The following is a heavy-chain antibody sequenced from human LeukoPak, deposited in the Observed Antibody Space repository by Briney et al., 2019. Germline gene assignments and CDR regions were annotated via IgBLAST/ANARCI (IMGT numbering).Heavy chain of an antibody. Sequence: PGGSLRLSCVVSGFTFNRCWMNWVRQAPGKGLEWVAHINPGGRDTYYVDSVKGRFTISRDNAQNSMYLQVNSLRVEDTAVYYCTSWGDTTAEYFQRWGQGTLVTVSS. J-gene: IGHJ1*01. V-gene: IGHV3-7*01. D-gene: IGHD2-21*02. CDR3: TSWGDTTAEYFQR. CDR2: INPGGRDT. CDR1: GFTFNRCW.